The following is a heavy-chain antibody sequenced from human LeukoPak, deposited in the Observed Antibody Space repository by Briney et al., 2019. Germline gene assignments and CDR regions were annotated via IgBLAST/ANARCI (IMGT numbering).Heavy chain of an antibody. CDR3: ARVRGVAPKGLHSSSWYSSAFDI. D-gene: IGHD6-13*01. J-gene: IGHJ3*02. Sequence: PSETLSLTCAVYGGTFSGYYWSWIRQPPGKGLEWIGEINHSGSTNYNPSLKSRVTISVDTSKNQFSLKLSSVTAADTAVYYCARVRGVAPKGLHSSSWYSSAFDIWGQGTMVTVSS. V-gene: IGHV4-34*01. CDR2: INHSGST. CDR1: GGTFSGYY.